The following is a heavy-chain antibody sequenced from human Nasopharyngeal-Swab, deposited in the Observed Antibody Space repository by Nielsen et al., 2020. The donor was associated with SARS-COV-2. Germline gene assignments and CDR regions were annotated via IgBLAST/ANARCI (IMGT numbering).Heavy chain of an antibody. J-gene: IGHJ4*01. D-gene: IGHD6-19*01. CDR3: ATAGSGWSFNY. V-gene: IGHV3-11*05. Sequence: GESLKIFCAASGFSFSDYYMNWVRQAPGEGPEWLSYITSDSGFADYADSVKGRFTISRDNVKNSLYLQMNSLRAEDTAVYYCATAGSGWSFNYWGHGTLVTVSS. CDR2: ITSDSGFA. CDR1: GFSFSDYY.